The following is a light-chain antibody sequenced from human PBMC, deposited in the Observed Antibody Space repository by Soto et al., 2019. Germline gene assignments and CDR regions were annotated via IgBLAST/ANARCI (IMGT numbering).Light chain of an antibody. J-gene: IGKJ1*01. CDR1: QSISSY. V-gene: IGKV3-11*01. Sequence: EIVLTQSPATLSLSPRERATLSCRASQSISSYVAWYQQKSGQAPRLLIYDVSKRATGIPARFSGSESATDFTLTIGSLEPEDVAVYYCQQPRWSFGQGTKVEIK. CDR3: QQPRWS. CDR2: DVS.